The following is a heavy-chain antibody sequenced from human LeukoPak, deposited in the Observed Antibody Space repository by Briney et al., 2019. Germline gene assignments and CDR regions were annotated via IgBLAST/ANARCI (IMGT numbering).Heavy chain of an antibody. CDR3: AKVGGQLFFNFDY. D-gene: IGHD3-16*01. CDR1: GFTFSSYS. J-gene: IGHJ4*02. Sequence: GGSLRLSCAASGFTFSSYSMNWVRQAPGKGLEWVANIKQDGSEKYYVDSVKGRFTISRDNAKNSLYLQMNSLRAEDTALYYCAKVGGQLFFNFDYWGQGTLVTVSS. CDR2: IKQDGSEK. V-gene: IGHV3-7*03.